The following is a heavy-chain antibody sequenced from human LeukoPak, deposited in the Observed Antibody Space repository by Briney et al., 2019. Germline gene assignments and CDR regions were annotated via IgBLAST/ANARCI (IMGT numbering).Heavy chain of an antibody. J-gene: IGHJ4*02. CDR3: AKEGG. CDR2: INHSGST. Sequence: TSETLSLTCTVSGYSISSGYYWSWIRQPPGKGLEWIGEINHSGSTNYNPSLKSRVTISVDTSKNQFSLKLSSVTAADTAVYYCAKEGGWGQGTLGTVSS. V-gene: IGHV4-38-2*02. CDR1: GYSISSGYY.